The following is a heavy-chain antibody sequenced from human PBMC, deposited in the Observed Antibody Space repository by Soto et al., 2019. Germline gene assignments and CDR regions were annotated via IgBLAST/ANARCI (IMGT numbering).Heavy chain of an antibody. CDR3: AKVVVARTNWYYFDC. CDR1: GFTFRSYG. V-gene: IGHV3-30*18. CDR2: ISYDGGNN. Sequence: QVQLVESGGGVVQPGRSLRLSCAASGFTFRSYGMYWVRQAPGKGLEWVAVISYDGGNNYYADSVKGRFTIFRDSSKNTLYIQMNSLRAEDTAVYYCAKVVVARTNWYYFDCWGQGTLVTVFS. J-gene: IGHJ4*02. D-gene: IGHD2-2*01.